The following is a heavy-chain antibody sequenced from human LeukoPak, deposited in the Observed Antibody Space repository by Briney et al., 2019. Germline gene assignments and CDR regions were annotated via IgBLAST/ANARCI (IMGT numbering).Heavy chain of an antibody. Sequence: SETLSLTCTVSGGSVSGRPHFWAWIRQTPGKGLEWIGTTYYTGSTNYNPSLKSRVTISVDVSTDTFSLNLGSVTAADTAVYYCARLLGGYFAGDAFDVWGQGTMVTVSS. CDR2: TYYTGST. D-gene: IGHD3-9*01. CDR3: ARLLGGYFAGDAFDV. V-gene: IGHV4-39*02. CDR1: GGSVSGRPHF. J-gene: IGHJ3*01.